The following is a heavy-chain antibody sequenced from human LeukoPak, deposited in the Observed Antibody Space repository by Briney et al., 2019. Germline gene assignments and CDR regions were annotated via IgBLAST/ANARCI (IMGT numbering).Heavy chain of an antibody. J-gene: IGHJ4*02. CDR3: AKDPESRYSSGWYFEREYYFDY. V-gene: IGHV3-23*01. D-gene: IGHD6-19*01. Sequence: GGSLRLSCAASGFTFSSYSMNWVRQAPGKGLEWVSAISGSGGSTYYADSVKGRFTISRDNSKNTLYLQMNSLRAEDTAVYYCAKDPESRYSSGWYFEREYYFDYWGQGTLVTVSS. CDR1: GFTFSSYS. CDR2: ISGSGGST.